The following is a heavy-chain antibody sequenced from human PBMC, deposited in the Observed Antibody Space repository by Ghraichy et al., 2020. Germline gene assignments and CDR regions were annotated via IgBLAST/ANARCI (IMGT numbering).Heavy chain of an antibody. CDR1: GYTFTSYG. Sequence: ASVKVSCKASGYTFTSYGISWVRQAPGQGLEWMGWISAYNGNTNYAQKLQGRVTMTTDTSTSTAYMELRSLRSDDTAVYYCARDCSSTSCLPLDYWGQGTLVTVSS. J-gene: IGHJ4*02. CDR3: ARDCSSTSCLPLDY. D-gene: IGHD2-2*01. CDR2: ISAYNGNT. V-gene: IGHV1-18*04.